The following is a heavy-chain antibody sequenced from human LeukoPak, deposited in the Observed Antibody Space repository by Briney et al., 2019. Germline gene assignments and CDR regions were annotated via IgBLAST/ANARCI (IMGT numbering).Heavy chain of an antibody. J-gene: IGHJ4*02. V-gene: IGHV3-21*01. CDR1: GFTFSSYG. D-gene: IGHD3-16*01. CDR3: ARRGYHDYSGFDY. CDR2: ISGWSSDI. Sequence: GGSLRLSCAASGFTFSSYGMSWVRQAPGKGLEWVSSISGWSSDIYYADSVKGRFTISRDNSKNSLYLQMKGLRAEDTALYYCARRGYHDYSGFDYWGQGTLVTVSS.